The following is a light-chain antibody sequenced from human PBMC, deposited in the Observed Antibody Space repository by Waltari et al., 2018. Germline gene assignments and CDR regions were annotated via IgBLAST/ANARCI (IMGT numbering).Light chain of an antibody. Sequence: EIVLTQSPGTLSLSPGERAALSCRASQTVSSSFLAWYQKKPGQAPRLLIYGASSRATGIPDRFSGSGSGTDFTLTISRLEPEDFALYFCQQYGSSPLTFGGGTKVEIK. CDR2: GAS. V-gene: IGKV3-20*01. CDR1: QTVSSSF. CDR3: QQYGSSPLT. J-gene: IGKJ4*01.